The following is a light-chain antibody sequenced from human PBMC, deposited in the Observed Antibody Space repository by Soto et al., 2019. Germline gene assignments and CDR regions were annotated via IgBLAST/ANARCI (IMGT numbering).Light chain of an antibody. CDR3: QQYKSFPRT. CDR1: QRIGSW. J-gene: IGKJ2*01. V-gene: IGKV1-5*03. Sequence: GDRVTITCRASQRIGSWLAWYQQKPGKAPKLLIYKASSLETGVPSRFSGSESGTEFTLTLSSLQPDDFATYYCQQYKSFPRTFGQGTKVETK. CDR2: KAS.